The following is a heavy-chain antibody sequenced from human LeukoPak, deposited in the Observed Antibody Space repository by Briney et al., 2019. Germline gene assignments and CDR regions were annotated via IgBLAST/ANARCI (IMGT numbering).Heavy chain of an antibody. D-gene: IGHD3-22*01. CDR1: GFTFSSYG. CDR2: IWYDGSNK. V-gene: IGHV3-33*01. CDR3: ARDSGYPLYYFDY. Sequence: GGSLRLSCAAFGFTFSSYGMHWVRQAPGKGLEWVAVIWYDGSNKYYADSVKGRFTISRDNSKNTLYLQMNSLRAEDTAVYYCARDSGYPLYYFDYWGQGTLVTVSS. J-gene: IGHJ4*02.